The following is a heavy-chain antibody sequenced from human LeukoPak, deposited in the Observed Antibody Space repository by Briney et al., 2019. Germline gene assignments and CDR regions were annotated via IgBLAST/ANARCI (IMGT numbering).Heavy chain of an antibody. CDR3: ARVGYCSGGSCYSYYYYYMDV. J-gene: IGHJ6*03. Sequence: SETLSLTCAVYGGSFSGYYWSWIRQPPGKGLEWIGEINHSGSTNYNPSLKSRVTISVDTSKNQFSLKLSSVTAADTAVYYCARVGYCSGGSCYSYYYYYMDVWGKGTTVTISS. CDR2: INHSGST. CDR1: GGSFSGYY. D-gene: IGHD2-15*01. V-gene: IGHV4-34*01.